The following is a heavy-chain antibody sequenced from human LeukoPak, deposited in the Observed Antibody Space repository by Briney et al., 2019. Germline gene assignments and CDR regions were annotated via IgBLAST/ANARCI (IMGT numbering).Heavy chain of an antibody. CDR1: GFTLSSYG. CDR3: AKDLRYYDSSGHDY. V-gene: IGHV3-30*18. D-gene: IGHD3-22*01. CDR2: ISYDGSNK. J-gene: IGHJ4*02. Sequence: TGGSLRLSCAASGFTLSSYGMHWVRQAPGKGLEWVAVISYDGSNKYYADSEKGRFTISRDNSKNTLYLQMNSLRAEDTAVYYCAKDLRYYDSSGHDYWGQGTLVTVSS.